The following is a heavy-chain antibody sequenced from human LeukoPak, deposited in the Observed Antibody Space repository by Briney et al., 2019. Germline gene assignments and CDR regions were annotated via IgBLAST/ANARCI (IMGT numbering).Heavy chain of an antibody. J-gene: IGHJ4*02. Sequence: GASVKVSCKASGGTFSSYAISWVRQAPGQGLEWMGGIIPIFGTASYAQKFQGRVTITADESTSTAYMELSSLRSEDTAVYYCARPHSGSYYYFDYWGQGTLVTVSS. CDR2: IIPIFGTA. V-gene: IGHV1-69*13. CDR3: ARPHSGSYYYFDY. CDR1: GGTFSSYA. D-gene: IGHD1-26*01.